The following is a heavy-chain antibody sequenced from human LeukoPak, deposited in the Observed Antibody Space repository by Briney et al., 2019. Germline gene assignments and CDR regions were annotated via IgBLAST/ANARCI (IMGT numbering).Heavy chain of an antibody. D-gene: IGHD3-9*01. Sequence: ASVKVSCKASGYTFTSYGISWVRQAPGQGLEWMGWISAYNGNTKYAQRLQGRVTMTTDTSTTTAYVELRSLRSDDTVVYYCARDLLQYFDWLTMAGYWGQGTLVSVSS. CDR3: ARDLLQYFDWLTMAGY. J-gene: IGHJ4*02. V-gene: IGHV1-18*01. CDR1: GYTFTSYG. CDR2: ISAYNGNT.